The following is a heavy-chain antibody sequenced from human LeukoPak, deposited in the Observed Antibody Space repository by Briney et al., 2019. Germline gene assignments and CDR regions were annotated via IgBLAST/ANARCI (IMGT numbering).Heavy chain of an antibody. CDR2: VSVSGANT. D-gene: IGHD6-19*01. Sequence: GGSQRLSCAASGFTFSTYAMSWVRQAPGKGLQWVSAVSVSGANTYYADSVKGRFTISRDNSKNTMYLQMNSLRAEDTAIYYCAKDSFSSGWFFDYWGQGTLVTVSS. CDR3: AKDSFSSGWFFDY. CDR1: GFTFSTYA. V-gene: IGHV3-23*01. J-gene: IGHJ4*02.